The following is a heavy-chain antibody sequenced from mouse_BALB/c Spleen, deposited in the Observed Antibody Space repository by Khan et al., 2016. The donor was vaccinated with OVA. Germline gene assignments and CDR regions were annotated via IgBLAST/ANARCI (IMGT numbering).Heavy chain of an antibody. D-gene: IGHD2-1*01. V-gene: IGHV2-9*02. CDR2: IWAGGST. J-gene: IGHJ1*01. Sequence: QVQLKQSGPAMVAPSQSLSITCTVSGFSLTSYGVHWVRQPPGKGLEWLGVIWAGGSTNYNSALMSRLSINKDNSKSQVFLKMNSLQTDDTAMYYCARYYGNYGWYFDVWGAGTTVTVSS. CDR1: GFSLTSYG. CDR3: ARYYGNYGWYFDV.